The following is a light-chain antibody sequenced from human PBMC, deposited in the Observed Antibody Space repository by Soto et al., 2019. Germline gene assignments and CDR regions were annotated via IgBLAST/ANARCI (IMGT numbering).Light chain of an antibody. Sequence: QSVLTQPPSVSGAPGQRVTISCTGSSSNIGAGYDVHWYQQLPGTAPKLLIYGNSNRPSGVPDRFSGSKSGTSASRAITGLQAEDEADYYCQSSDSSLSGYVFGTGTKLTVL. V-gene: IGLV1-40*01. CDR1: SSNIGAGYD. CDR3: QSSDSSLSGYV. CDR2: GNS. J-gene: IGLJ1*01.